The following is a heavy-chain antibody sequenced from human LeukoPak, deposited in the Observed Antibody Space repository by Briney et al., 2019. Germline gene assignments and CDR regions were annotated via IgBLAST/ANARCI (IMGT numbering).Heavy chain of an antibody. CDR3: MRVDVGLVPSSNFDL. CDR1: GGSISSGGYY. V-gene: IGHV4-31*03. J-gene: IGHJ2*01. D-gene: IGHD2-2*03. Sequence: PLETLSLTCTVSGGSISSGGYYWSWIRQHPGKGLEWIGYIYYSGSTYYNPSLKSRVTISVDTSKNQFSLKLSSVTTADTAVYYSMRVDVGLVPSSNFDLWGRGTVVTVSS. CDR2: IYYSGST.